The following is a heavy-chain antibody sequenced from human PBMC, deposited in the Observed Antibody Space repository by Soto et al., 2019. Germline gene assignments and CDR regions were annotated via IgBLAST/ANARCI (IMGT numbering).Heavy chain of an antibody. Sequence: QVQLEQSGAEVKMPGSSVTVSCKAYGATFTKYAFNWVRQAPGQGHEWMGGIIPLFGSTNYAEKFQGRLTVTTNESTSTVFMELSSLTSDDTAIYYCARDETVIRGVIKRGGGLDLWGQGTTVIVSS. CDR2: IIPLFGST. J-gene: IGHJ6*02. CDR3: ARDETVIRGVIKRGGGLDL. D-gene: IGHD3-10*01. V-gene: IGHV1-69*19. CDR1: GATFTKYA.